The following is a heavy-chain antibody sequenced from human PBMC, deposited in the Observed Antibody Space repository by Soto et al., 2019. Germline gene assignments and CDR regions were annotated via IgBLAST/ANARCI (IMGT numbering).Heavy chain of an antibody. D-gene: IGHD6-19*01. CDR2: ITGSGGST. V-gene: IGHV3-23*01. J-gene: IGHJ4*02. Sequence: PGGSLRLSCAASGFTFSTYAMIWVRQAPGKGLEWVSVITGSGGSTYYADSVKGRFTISRDTSKNMLFLQMNSLRAEDTAVYYCANCGRGWYYFDYWGQGTLVTVSS. CDR3: ANCGRGWYYFDY. CDR1: GFTFSTYA.